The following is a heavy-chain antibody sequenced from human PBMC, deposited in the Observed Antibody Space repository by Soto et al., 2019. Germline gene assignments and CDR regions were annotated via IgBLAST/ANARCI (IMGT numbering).Heavy chain of an antibody. D-gene: IGHD6-13*01. Sequence: VQLLESGGGLVQPGGSLRLSCAASGFTFSSYAMSWVRQAPGKGLEWVSAISGSGGSTYYADSVKGRFTISRDNSKNTLYLQMNSLRAEDTAVYYCAKDRAPYSSSWYISWDYWGQGTLVTVSS. CDR3: AKDRAPYSSSWYISWDY. V-gene: IGHV3-23*01. CDR2: ISGSGGST. CDR1: GFTFSSYA. J-gene: IGHJ4*02.